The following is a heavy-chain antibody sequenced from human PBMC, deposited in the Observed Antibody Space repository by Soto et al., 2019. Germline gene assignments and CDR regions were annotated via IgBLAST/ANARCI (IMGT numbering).Heavy chain of an antibody. J-gene: IGHJ4*02. CDR3: ARVRFGELV. CDR1: GFTFSSYA. CDR2: IGVGGGDR. V-gene: IGHV3-23*01. D-gene: IGHD3-10*01. Sequence: EVQLLESGGGLVQPGGSLRLSCAASGFTFSSYAMSWVRQAPGKGLDWVSIIGVGGGDRYYPESVKGRFTISRDNSRDTLSLEMNSMRDEDTAVYYCARVRFGELVWGQGTLVTVSS.